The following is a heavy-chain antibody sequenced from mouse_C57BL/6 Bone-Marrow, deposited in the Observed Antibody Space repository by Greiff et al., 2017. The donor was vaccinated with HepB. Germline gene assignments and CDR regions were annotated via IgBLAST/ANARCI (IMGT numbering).Heavy chain of an antibody. CDR3: IWRRGFAD. V-gene: IGHV1-42*01. CDR2: ISPSAGGT. CDR1: GYSFSGYY. J-gene: IGHJ3*01. D-gene: IGHD2-13*01. Sequence: EVQLVESGPGLVKPGASVKISCKASGYSFSGYYMNWVKQSPEKSLEWIGEISPSAGGTTYNQKFKAKATLTLDKSSSTAYMQLKSLTSEDSAVYYCIWRRGFADWGQGALVTVYA.